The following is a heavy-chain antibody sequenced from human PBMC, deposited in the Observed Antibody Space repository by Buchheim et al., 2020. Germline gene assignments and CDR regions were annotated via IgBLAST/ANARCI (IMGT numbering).Heavy chain of an antibody. D-gene: IGHD3-9*01. CDR1: GYTFSTYW. J-gene: IGHJ3*02. Sequence: EVLLVESGGGLVQPGGSLRLSCVASGYTFSTYWMSWVRQPPGKGLEWVANIRQTGIDKYYVDSVKGRFTISRDDAKNSLFLQMNSLRAEDSAVYYCARDTDNAFDIWGQGT. CDR2: IRQTGIDK. V-gene: IGHV3-7*01. CDR3: ARDTDNAFDI.